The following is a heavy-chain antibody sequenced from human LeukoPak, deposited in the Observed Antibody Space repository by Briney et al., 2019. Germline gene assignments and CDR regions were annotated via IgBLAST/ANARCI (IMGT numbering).Heavy chain of an antibody. CDR2: INHSGST. J-gene: IGHJ6*03. Sequence: PSETLSLTCAVYGGSFSGYYWSWIRQPLGKGLEWIGEINHSGSTNYNPSLKSRVTISVDTSKNQFSLKLSSMTAADTAVYYCARGLGPIYYYYYYMDVWGKGTTVTVSS. CDR1: GGSFSGYY. V-gene: IGHV4-34*01. CDR3: ARGLGPIYYYYYYMDV.